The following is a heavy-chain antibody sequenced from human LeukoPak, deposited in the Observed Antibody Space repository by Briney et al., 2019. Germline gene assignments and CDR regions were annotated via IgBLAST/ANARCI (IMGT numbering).Heavy chain of an antibody. CDR1: GFTFSSYG. CDR3: AKGLFYVNLDY. CDR2: ISGSGGST. Sequence: GGSLRLSCAASGFTFSSYGMHWVRQAPGKGLEWVSAISGSGGSTYYADSVKGRFAISRDNSKNTLYLQMNSLRAEDTAVYYCAKGLFYVNLDYWGQGTLVTVSS. V-gene: IGHV3-23*01. D-gene: IGHD5/OR15-5a*01. J-gene: IGHJ4*02.